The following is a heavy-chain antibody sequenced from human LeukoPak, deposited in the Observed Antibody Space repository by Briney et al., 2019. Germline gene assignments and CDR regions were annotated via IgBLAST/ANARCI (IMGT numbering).Heavy chain of an antibody. CDR3: ARRRAGKTSFDY. J-gene: IGHJ4*02. Sequence: SEALSLTCTVSGGSITSYYWSWIRQPPGKGLEWTGYIYYSGSTNYNPSLKSRVTISVDTSKNQFSLKLSSVTAADTAVYYCARRRAGKTSFDYWGQGTLVTVSS. CDR2: IYYSGST. D-gene: IGHD4-23*01. V-gene: IGHV4-59*01. CDR1: GGSITSYY.